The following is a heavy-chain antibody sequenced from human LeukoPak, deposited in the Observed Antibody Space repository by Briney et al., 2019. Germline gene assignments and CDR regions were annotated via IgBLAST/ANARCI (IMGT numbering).Heavy chain of an antibody. Sequence: ASVKVSCKASGYTFISYGISWVRQAPGQGLEWMGWISGFNSNTNYAQNLQGRVTMTTDTSTSTAYMELRSLRPDDTAVYYCARGLGVVTAQSEQPKPRYFDLWGRGTQVTVS. CDR1: GYTFISYG. CDR3: ARGLGVVTAQSEQPKPRYFDL. J-gene: IGHJ2*01. CDR2: ISGFNSNT. V-gene: IGHV1-18*01. D-gene: IGHD2-21*02.